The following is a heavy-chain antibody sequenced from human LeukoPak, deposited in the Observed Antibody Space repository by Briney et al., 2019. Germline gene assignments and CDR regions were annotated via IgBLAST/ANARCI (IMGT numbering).Heavy chain of an antibody. CDR1: GYTFTSYG. V-gene: IGHV1-18*01. J-gene: IGHJ6*02. CDR3: ARGTPSSSGWLYYGMDV. D-gene: IGHD6-19*01. CDR2: ISAYNGNT. Sequence: ASVKVSCKASGYTFTSYGISWVRQASGQGLEWMGWISAYNGNTNYAQKLQGRVTMTTDTSTSTAYMELRSLRSDDTAVYYCARGTPSSSGWLYYGMDVWGQGTTVTVSS.